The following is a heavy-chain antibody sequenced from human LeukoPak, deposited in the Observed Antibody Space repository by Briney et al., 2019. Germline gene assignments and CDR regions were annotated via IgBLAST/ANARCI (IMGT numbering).Heavy chain of an antibody. V-gene: IGHV3-48*02. CDR1: GFTFSDYS. Sequence: GESLILSCAASGFTFSDYSMNWVRQAPGKGLEWVSYIDGSGATIYYADSVKGRFTISRDNAKNSLDLQMNSLRDEDTAVYYCSRRFDCWGLGTLVTVSS. J-gene: IGHJ4*02. CDR2: IDGSGATI. CDR3: SRRFDC.